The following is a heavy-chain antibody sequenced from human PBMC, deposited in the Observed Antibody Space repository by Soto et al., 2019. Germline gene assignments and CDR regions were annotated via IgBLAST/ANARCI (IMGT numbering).Heavy chain of an antibody. J-gene: IGHJ3*02. V-gene: IGHV3-7*01. Sequence: EVQLVESGGGLVQPGGSLRLSCEASGFTFSSFWMNWARQAPGKGLEWVANIKEDGTEKYYVDSVKGRFTISRDNAKNSLYLQMNSLRAEDTAVYYCARDRARWFYYDSSGHYDVFEIWGQGTTVTVSS. CDR3: ARDRARWFYYDSSGHYDVFEI. D-gene: IGHD3-22*01. CDR2: IKEDGTEK. CDR1: GFTFSSFW.